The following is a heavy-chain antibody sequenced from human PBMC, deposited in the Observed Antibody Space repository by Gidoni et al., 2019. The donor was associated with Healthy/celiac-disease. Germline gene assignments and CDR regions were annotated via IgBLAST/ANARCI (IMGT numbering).Heavy chain of an antibody. J-gene: IGHJ3*02. D-gene: IGHD3-22*01. V-gene: IGHV4-39*01. Sequence: QLQLQESGPGLVKPSETLSLTCTVSGGSISRSSYYWGWIRQPPGKGLEWIGSIYYSGSTYYNPSLKSRVTISVDTSKNQFSLKLSSVTAADTAVYYCASGMTMIVVVPSGDAFDIWGQGTMVTVSS. CDR3: ASGMTMIVVVPSGDAFDI. CDR2: IYYSGST. CDR1: GGSISRSSYY.